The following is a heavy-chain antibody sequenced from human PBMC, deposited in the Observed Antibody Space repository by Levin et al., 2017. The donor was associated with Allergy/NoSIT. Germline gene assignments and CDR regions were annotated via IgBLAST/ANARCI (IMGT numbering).Heavy chain of an antibody. CDR1: GFAFRSYV. Sequence: GGSLRLSCAASGFAFRSYVVHWVRQTPDKGLEWVAAISYDGSNKYYADSVKGRFTISRDNSENTLSLQMNSLRVEDTAVYYCARDRGIVVAATHQMRDGGMDVWGQGTTVTVSS. CDR3: ARDRGIVVAATHQMRDGGMDV. V-gene: IGHV3-30*03. CDR2: ISYDGSNK. D-gene: IGHD2-15*01. J-gene: IGHJ6*02.